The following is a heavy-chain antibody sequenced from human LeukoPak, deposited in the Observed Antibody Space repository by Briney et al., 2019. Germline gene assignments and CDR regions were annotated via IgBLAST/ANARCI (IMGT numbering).Heavy chain of an antibody. CDR2: IYYSGST. J-gene: IGHJ4*02. Sequence: SETLSLTCTVSGGSISSYYWSWIRQPPGKGLEWIGYIYYSGSTNYNPSLKSRVTISVDTSKNQFSLKLSSVAAADTAVYYCARGAAGYSYGWGQGTLVTVSS. D-gene: IGHD5-18*01. V-gene: IGHV4-59*01. CDR3: ARGAAGYSYG. CDR1: GGSISSYY.